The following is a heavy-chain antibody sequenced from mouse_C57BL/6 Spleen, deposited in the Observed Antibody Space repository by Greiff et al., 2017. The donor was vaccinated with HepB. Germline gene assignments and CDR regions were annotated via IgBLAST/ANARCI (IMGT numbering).Heavy chain of an antibody. CDR1: GFTFSSYT. V-gene: IGHV5-9*01. CDR2: ISGGGGNT. CDR3: ARHSMVTTYFDY. Sequence: EVQVVESGGGLVKPGGSLKLSCAASGFTFSSYTMSWVRQTPEKRLEWVATISGGGGNTYYPDSVKGRFTISRDNAKNTLYLQMSSLRSEDTALYYCARHSMVTTYFDYWGQGTTLTVSS. J-gene: IGHJ2*01. D-gene: IGHD2-2*01.